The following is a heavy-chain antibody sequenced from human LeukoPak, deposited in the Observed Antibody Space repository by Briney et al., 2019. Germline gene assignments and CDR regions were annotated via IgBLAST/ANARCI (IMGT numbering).Heavy chain of an antibody. J-gene: IGHJ4*02. CDR1: GFSFNIYT. CDR2: INYNGGST. V-gene: IGHV3-23*01. CDR3: AKDGHCPDSICPTNIAVAGYVDS. Sequence: PGGSLRLSCAASGFSFNIYTMNWVHQTPGKGLEWVSIINYNGGSTHYADSVKGRFTISRDNSKRMVYLQMNSLRAEDTAIYYCAKDGHCPDSICPTNIAVAGYVDSWGQGTLVTVSS. D-gene: IGHD6-19*01.